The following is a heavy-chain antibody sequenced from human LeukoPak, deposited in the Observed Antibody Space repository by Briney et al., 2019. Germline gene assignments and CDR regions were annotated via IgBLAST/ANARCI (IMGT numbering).Heavy chain of an antibody. V-gene: IGHV3-7*01. CDR1: GFSFSRVW. Sequence: PGGSLRLSCAASGFSFSRVWMSWVRQAPGKGPEWVASINLDGSEKYSFDSVKGRFTISRDNAKNSLYLQMNTLRAEDTAVYYCAKEGYWGQGTLVTVSS. CDR2: INLDGSEK. J-gene: IGHJ4*02. CDR3: AKEGY.